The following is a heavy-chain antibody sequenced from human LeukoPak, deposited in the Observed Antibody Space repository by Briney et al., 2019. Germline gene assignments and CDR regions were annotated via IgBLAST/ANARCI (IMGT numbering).Heavy chain of an antibody. CDR2: ISCDGSNK. D-gene: IGHD5-12*01. V-gene: IGHV3-30-3*01. CDR3: ARSLGEWLRFDSDYYYYGMDV. CDR1: GFTFSSYA. Sequence: GRSLRLSCAASGFTFSSYAMHWVRQAPGKGLEWVAVISCDGSNKYYADSVKGRFTISRDNSKNTLYLQMNSLRAEDTAVYYCARSLGEWLRFDSDYYYYGMDVWGQGTTVTVSS. J-gene: IGHJ6*02.